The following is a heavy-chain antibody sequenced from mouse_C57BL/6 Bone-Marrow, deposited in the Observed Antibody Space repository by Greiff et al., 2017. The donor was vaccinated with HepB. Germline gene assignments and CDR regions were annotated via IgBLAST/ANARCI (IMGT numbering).Heavy chain of an antibody. D-gene: IGHD1-1*01. J-gene: IGHJ4*01. CDR2: IYPGNSDT. Sequence: EVQLQQSGAELAKPGASVKLSCKASGYTFTSYWMHWVKQRPGQGLEWIGAIYPGNSDTSYNQKFKGKAKLTAVTSASTAYMELSSLTNEDSAVYYCAIFDYGSSGYYAMDYWGQGTSVTVSS. CDR3: AIFDYGSSGYYAMDY. CDR1: GYTFTSYW. V-gene: IGHV1-5*01.